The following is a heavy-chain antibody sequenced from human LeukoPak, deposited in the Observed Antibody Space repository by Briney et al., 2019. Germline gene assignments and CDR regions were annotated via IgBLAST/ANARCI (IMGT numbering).Heavy chain of an antibody. Sequence: GGSLRLSCAASGFTFSSYWMHWVRQAPGKGLVWVSRINSDGSSTSYADSVKGRFTISRDNAKNTLYLQISSLRAEDTAVYYCARERCSSTSCYGFDYWGQGTLVTVSS. D-gene: IGHD2-2*01. J-gene: IGHJ4*02. V-gene: IGHV3-74*01. CDR1: GFTFSSYW. CDR3: ARERCSSTSCYGFDY. CDR2: INSDGSST.